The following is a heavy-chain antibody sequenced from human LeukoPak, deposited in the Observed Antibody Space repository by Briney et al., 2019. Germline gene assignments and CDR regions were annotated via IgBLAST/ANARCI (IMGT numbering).Heavy chain of an antibody. J-gene: IGHJ4*02. CDR2: ISGSGGST. CDR3: ANLGASIAAAGIRAGEY. D-gene: IGHD6-13*01. CDR1: GFTFSSYA. V-gene: IGHV3-23*01. Sequence: GGSLRLSCAASGFTFSSYAMSWVRQAPGKGLEWVSAISGSGGSTYYADSVKGRFTISRDNSKNTLYLQMNSLRAEDTAVYYCANLGASIAAAGIRAGEYWGQGTLVTVSS.